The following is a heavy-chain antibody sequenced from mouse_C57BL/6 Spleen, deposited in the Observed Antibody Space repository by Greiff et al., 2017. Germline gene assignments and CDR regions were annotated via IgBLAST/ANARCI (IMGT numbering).Heavy chain of an antibody. Sequence: VQLQQSGAELVMPGASVKLSCKASGYTFTGYWMHWVKQRPGQGLEWIGEIDPSDSYTNYNQKFKGKSTLTADKSSSTAYMQLSSLTSEDSAVYYGARSGKLRDGMDYWGQGTSVTVSS. V-gene: IGHV1-69*01. CDR2: IDPSDSYT. J-gene: IGHJ4*01. CDR3: ARSGKLRDGMDY. CDR1: GYTFTGYW. D-gene: IGHD4-1*01.